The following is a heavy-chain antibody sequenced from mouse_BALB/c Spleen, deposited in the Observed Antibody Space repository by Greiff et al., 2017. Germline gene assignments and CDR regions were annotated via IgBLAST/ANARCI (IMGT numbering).Heavy chain of an antibody. CDR2: ISYSGST. CDR3: ARRNPERAMDY. Sequence: EVKLQESGPGLVKPSQSLSLTCTVTGYSITSDYAWNWIRQFPGNKLEWMGYISYSGSTSYNPSLKSRISITRDTSKNQFFLQLNSVTTEDTATYYCARRNPERAMDYWGQGTSVTVSS. J-gene: IGHJ4*01. V-gene: IGHV3-2*02. CDR1: GYSITSDYA.